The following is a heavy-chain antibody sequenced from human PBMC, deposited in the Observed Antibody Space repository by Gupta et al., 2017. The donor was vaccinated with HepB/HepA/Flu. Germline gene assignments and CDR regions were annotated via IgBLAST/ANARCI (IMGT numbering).Heavy chain of an antibody. CDR3: ARVYSGSSAAFDI. CDR2: INPSSGGT. D-gene: IGHD1-26*01. CDR1: GYTFTGYF. Sequence: QVQLVQSGAEVKKPGASVKVSCKASGYTFTGYFIHWVRQAPGQGLEWMGWINPSSGGTNFAQKFQDRVTLTRDTSINTAYIVMTRLRSDDTATYYCARVYSGSSAAFDIWGQGTQVTVSS. V-gene: IGHV1-2*02. J-gene: IGHJ3*02.